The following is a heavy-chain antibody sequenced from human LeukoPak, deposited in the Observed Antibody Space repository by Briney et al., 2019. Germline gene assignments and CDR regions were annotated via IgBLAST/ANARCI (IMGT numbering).Heavy chain of an antibody. CDR3: ARDTDGYNFFHY. CDR2: IYYSGST. CDR1: GGSISSYY. D-gene: IGHD5-24*01. Sequence: SETLSLTCTVSGGSISSYYWSWIRQPPGKGLEWIGYIYYSGSTNYNPSLKSRLTISLDTSKNQFSLKLSSVTAADTGVYYCARDTDGYNFFHYWGQGTLVTVSS. V-gene: IGHV4-59*01. J-gene: IGHJ4*02.